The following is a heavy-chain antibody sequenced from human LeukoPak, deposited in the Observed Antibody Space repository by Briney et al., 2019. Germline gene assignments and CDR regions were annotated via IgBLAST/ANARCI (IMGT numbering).Heavy chain of an antibody. V-gene: IGHV4-39*07. CDR3: ARDRGIAVAGRSGVEGTDY. D-gene: IGHD6-19*01. CDR1: GGSISSSSYY. Sequence: SETLSLTCTVSGGSISSSSYYWGWIRQPPGKGLEWIGSIYYSGSTYYNPSLKSRVTISVDTSKNQFSLKLSSVTAADTAVYYCARDRGIAVAGRSGVEGTDYWGQGTLVTVSS. J-gene: IGHJ4*02. CDR2: IYYSGST.